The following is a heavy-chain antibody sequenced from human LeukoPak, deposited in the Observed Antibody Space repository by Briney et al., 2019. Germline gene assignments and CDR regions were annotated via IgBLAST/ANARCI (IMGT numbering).Heavy chain of an antibody. D-gene: IGHD1-26*01. V-gene: IGHV4-59*01. CDR2: IYSSGST. J-gene: IGHJ4*02. CDR1: GGSISSYY. CDR3: ARGPSGSYNDFDY. Sequence: SETLSLTCTVSGGSISSYYWSWIRQPPGKGLEWIGYIYSSGSTNYNPSLKSQVTISVDTSKNQFSLKLSSVTAADTAVYYCARGPSGSYNDFDYWGQGTLVSVSS.